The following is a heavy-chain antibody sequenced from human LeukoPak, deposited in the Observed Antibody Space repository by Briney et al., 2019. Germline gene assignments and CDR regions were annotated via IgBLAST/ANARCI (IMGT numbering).Heavy chain of an antibody. CDR1: GYTFTSYY. D-gene: IGHD3-3*01. J-gene: IGHJ5*02. CDR2: INPSGGST. CDR3: ATTPPYYDFWSGYYPRPRPNWFDP. Sequence: ASVKVSCKASGYTFTSYYMHWVRQAPGQGLEWMGIINPSGGSTSYAQKFQGRVTMTEDTSTDTAYMELSSLRSEDTAVYYCATTPPYYDFWSGYYPRPRPNWFDPWGQGTLVTVSS. V-gene: IGHV1-46*01.